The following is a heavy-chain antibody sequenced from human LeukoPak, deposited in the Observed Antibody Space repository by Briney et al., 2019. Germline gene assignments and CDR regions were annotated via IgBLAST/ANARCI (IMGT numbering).Heavy chain of an antibody. CDR3: VKSPHASSSYFDY. D-gene: IGHD6-19*01. Sequence: SGGSLRLSCSASGFPFSSFAMYWVRQAPGKGLEYVSAINSNGDITDYADSVKGRFTISRDSYKNTLYLHMSSLRAEDTAVYYCVKSPHASSSYFDYWGQGTLVTVSS. CDR2: INSNGDIT. V-gene: IGHV3-64D*09. J-gene: IGHJ4*02. CDR1: GFPFSSFA.